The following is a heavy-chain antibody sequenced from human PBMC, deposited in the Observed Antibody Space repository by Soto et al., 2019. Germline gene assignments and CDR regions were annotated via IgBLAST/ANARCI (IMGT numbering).Heavy chain of an antibody. Sequence: ASVKVSCKASGYTFTSYGISWVRQAPGQGLEWMGWISAYNGNTNYAQKLQGRVTMTTDTSTSTAYMELRSLRSDDTAVYYCARDGAVAGRDGMGIWGQGTTVTVSS. V-gene: IGHV1-18*01. CDR1: GYTFTSYG. J-gene: IGHJ6*02. D-gene: IGHD6-19*01. CDR3: ARDGAVAGRDGMGI. CDR2: ISAYNGNT.